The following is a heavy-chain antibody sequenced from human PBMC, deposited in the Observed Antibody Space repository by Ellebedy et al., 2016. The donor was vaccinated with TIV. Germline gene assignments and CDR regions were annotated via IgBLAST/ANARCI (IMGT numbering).Heavy chain of an antibody. CDR2: ISYDGSNK. CDR3: ARGRGIAVRGDYFDY. CDR1: GFTFSSYG. V-gene: IGHV3-30*03. J-gene: IGHJ4*02. Sequence: PGGSLRLSCAASGFTFSSYGMHWVRQAPGKGLEWVAVISYDGSNKYYADSVKGRFTISRDNSKNTLYLQMNSLRDEDTAVYYCARGRGIAVRGDYFDYWGQGTLVTVSS. D-gene: IGHD6-19*01.